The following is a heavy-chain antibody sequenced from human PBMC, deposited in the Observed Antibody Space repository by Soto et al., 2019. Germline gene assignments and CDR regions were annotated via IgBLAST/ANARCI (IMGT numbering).Heavy chain of an antibody. CDR2: INYNSVDI. D-gene: IGHD5-12*01. V-gene: IGHV3-9*01. CDR1: GFTFDNYA. J-gene: IGHJ5*02. CDR3: ARDVGSVARNLAS. Sequence: SLRLSCAASGFTFDNYAMHWVRQAPGKGLEWVSGINYNSVDIGYADSVKGRFTISRDAAKSSLFLQMNSLRAEDTALYYCARDVGSVARNLASWGQGTQVTVSS.